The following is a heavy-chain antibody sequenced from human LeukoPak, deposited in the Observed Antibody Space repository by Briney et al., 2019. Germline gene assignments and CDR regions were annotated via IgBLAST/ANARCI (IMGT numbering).Heavy chain of an antibody. CDR1: GFTFNTYG. Sequence: GGSLRLSCAASGFTFNTYGMSWVRQAPGKGLEWVSGISGSGGATYYADSVKGRFTISRDDPHNTLYLQMNSLTVEDTALYYCAKDRVGGALELWGQGTLATVSS. CDR2: ISGSGGAT. V-gene: IGHV3-23*01. J-gene: IGHJ4*02. D-gene: IGHD2-21*01. CDR3: AKDRVGGALEL.